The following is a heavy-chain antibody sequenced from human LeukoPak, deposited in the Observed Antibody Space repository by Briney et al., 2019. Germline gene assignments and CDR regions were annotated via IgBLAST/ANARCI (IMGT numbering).Heavy chain of an antibody. Sequence: SETLSLTCTVSGDSISGYYYNWIRQPPGKGLEWIGFIHSSGITEYIPSLRGRVTLSVATSKNQLSLKLTSVTAADTAVYYCARLTATPAGSYHYHYIHVWGKGTTVTLP. V-gene: IGHV4-4*09. J-gene: IGHJ6*03. CDR3: ARLTATPAGSYHYHYIHV. CDR1: GDSISGYY. CDR2: IHSSGIT. D-gene: IGHD3-9*01.